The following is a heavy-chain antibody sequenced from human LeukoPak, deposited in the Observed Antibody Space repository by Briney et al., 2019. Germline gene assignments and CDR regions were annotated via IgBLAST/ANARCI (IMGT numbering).Heavy chain of an antibody. J-gene: IGHJ4*02. CDR3: ARGGGRRRPIIAAAQYYYFDY. V-gene: IGHV4-38-2*02. CDR2: RHHSGST. CDR1: GYSISSGYY. D-gene: IGHD6-13*01. Sequence: SDTLSLTCTVSGYSISSGYYWGWIRQPPGKGLEWFGSRHHSGSTYYNPSLKSRVTISVDTSKNQFSLKLSSVTAADTAVYYCARGGGRRRPIIAAAQYYYFDYWGQGTLVTVSS.